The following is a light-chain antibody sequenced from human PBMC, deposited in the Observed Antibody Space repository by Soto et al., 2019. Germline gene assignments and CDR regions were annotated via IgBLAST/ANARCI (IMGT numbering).Light chain of an antibody. CDR3: QQFNKWPLT. J-gene: IGKJ4*01. Sequence: EIVMTQSPATLSVSPGEGATLSCWASQSVAGNLAWYQQKPGQAPRLLIYGAFTRATGIPATFSGSGSGTEFTLTISSLQSEDFGVYYCQQFNKWPLTFGGGTKVEIK. V-gene: IGKV3-15*01. CDR2: GAF. CDR1: QSVAGN.